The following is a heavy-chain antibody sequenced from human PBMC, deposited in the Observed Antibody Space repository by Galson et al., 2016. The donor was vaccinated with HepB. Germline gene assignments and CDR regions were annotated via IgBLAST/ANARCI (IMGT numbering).Heavy chain of an antibody. CDR2: ISGSGSFT. D-gene: IGHD6-19*01. V-gene: IGHV3-23*01. Sequence: SLRLSCAASGFTFSSYTMSWVRQAPGVGLEWVSSISGSGSFTYFADSVKGRFTISRDNSKNTLYLQMNSLRAEDTATYYCAKDPGRGSGWFFFDSWGQGTLVTVSS. CDR1: GFTFSSYT. J-gene: IGHJ4*02. CDR3: AKDPGRGSGWFFFDS.